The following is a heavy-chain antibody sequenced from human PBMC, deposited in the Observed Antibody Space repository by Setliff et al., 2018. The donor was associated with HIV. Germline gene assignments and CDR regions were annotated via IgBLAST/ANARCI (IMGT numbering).Heavy chain of an antibody. CDR1: GYTLTELS. J-gene: IGHJ1*01. Sequence: ASVKVSCKLSGYTLTELSIHWVRQAPGKGLEWMANFDPEDGETFYAQRFQGRLTMTEDTSTDTAYMELSSLRSDDTAMYYCATDPGYSSTWYSESFQHWGQGTVVTVSS. CDR2: FDPEDGET. CDR3: ATDPGYSSTWYSESFQH. D-gene: IGHD6-13*01. V-gene: IGHV1-24*01.